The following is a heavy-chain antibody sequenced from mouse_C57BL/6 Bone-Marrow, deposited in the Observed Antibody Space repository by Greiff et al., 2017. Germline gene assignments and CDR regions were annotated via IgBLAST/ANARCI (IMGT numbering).Heavy chain of an antibody. D-gene: IGHD2-3*01. CDR1: GYNFTSYW. CDR2: IDPSDSYT. Sequence: QVQLQQPGAELVMPGASVKLSCKASGYNFTSYWMHWVKQRPGQGLEWIGEIDPSDSYTNYNQKFKGKSTLTVDKSSSTAYMQLSSLPSEDSAVYYCARDGYYSYYFDYWGQGTTLTVSS. V-gene: IGHV1-69*01. J-gene: IGHJ2*01. CDR3: ARDGYYSYYFDY.